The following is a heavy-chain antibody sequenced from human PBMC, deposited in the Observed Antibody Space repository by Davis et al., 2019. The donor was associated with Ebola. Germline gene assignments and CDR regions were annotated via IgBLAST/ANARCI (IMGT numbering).Heavy chain of an antibody. CDR3: ARDSRYCSGGSCYSFDY. J-gene: IGHJ4*02. D-gene: IGHD2-15*01. Sequence: ASVKVSCKASGYTFTSYGISWVRQAPGQGLEWMGWISAYNGNTNYAQKLQGRVTMTTDTSTSTAYMELRSLRSDDTAVYYCARDSRYCSGGSCYSFDYWGQETLVTVSS. CDR1: GYTFTSYG. CDR2: ISAYNGNT. V-gene: IGHV1-18*01.